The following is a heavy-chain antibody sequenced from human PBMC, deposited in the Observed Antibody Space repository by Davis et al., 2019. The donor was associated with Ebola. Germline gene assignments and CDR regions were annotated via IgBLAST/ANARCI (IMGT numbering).Heavy chain of an antibody. D-gene: IGHD2-2*01. Sequence: PSETLSLTCTVSGGSISSGGYYWSWIRQHPGKGLEWIGYIYSSGSTYYNPSLKSRVTISVDTSKNLFSLKLSSVTAADTAVYYCARDRVVPAVGAFDIWGQGTMVTVSS. CDR2: IYSSGST. CDR3: ARDRVVPAVGAFDI. J-gene: IGHJ3*02. CDR1: GGSISSGGYY. V-gene: IGHV4-31*03.